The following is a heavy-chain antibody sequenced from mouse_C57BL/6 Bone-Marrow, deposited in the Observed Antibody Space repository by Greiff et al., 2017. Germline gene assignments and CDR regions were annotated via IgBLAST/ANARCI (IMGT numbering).Heavy chain of an antibody. J-gene: IGHJ2*01. CDR1: GYTFTSYW. D-gene: IGHD3-2*02. CDR2: NDPSDSYT. CDR3: ARETAQVYFDY. V-gene: IGHV1-69*01. Sequence: QVQLQQPGAELVMPGASVKLSCKASGYTFTSYWMHWVKQRPGQGLEWIGENDPSDSYTNYNQKFKGKSTLTVDKSSSTAYMQLSSLTSEDSAVYYCARETAQVYFDYWGQGTTLTVSS.